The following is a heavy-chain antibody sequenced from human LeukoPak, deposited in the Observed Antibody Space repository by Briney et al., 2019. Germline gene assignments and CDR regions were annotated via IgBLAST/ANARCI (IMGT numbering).Heavy chain of an antibody. CDR1: GYTFTGYY. V-gene: IGHV1-2*06. Sequence: ASVKVSCKASGYTFTGYYMHWVRQAPGQGLEWMGRINPNSGGTKYSQKFQGRVTITRDTSASTAYMELSSLRSEDTAVYYCARGYIAARGPFFDPWGQGTLVTVSS. CDR2: INPNSGGT. CDR3: ARGYIAARGPFFDP. J-gene: IGHJ5*02. D-gene: IGHD6-6*01.